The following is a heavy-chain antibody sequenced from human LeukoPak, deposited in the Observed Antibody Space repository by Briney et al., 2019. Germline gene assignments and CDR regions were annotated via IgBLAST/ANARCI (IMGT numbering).Heavy chain of an antibody. D-gene: IGHD6-13*01. J-gene: IGHJ4*02. V-gene: IGHV4-61*02. Sequence: PSETLSLTCNVSGGSISSGGYYWSWIRQPAGKGLEWIGRIYTSGSTNYNPSLKSRVTISVDTSKNQFSLKLSSVTAADTAVYYCARGSTWTLGAFDYWGQGTLVTVSS. CDR1: GGSISSGGYY. CDR2: IYTSGST. CDR3: ARGSTWTLGAFDY.